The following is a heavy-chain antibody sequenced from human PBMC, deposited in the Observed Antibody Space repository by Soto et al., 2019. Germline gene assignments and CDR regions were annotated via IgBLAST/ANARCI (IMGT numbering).Heavy chain of an antibody. CDR3: ARPKVTGRWYDLMSV. V-gene: IGHV5-51*01. D-gene: IGHD2-15*01. CDR2: IYPGDSDT. J-gene: IGHJ6*01. Sequence: EWMGIIYPGDSDTRYSPSFQGQVTISADKSISTAYLQWSSLKASDTAIYYCARPKVTGRWYDLMSVCGQGTTVPVS.